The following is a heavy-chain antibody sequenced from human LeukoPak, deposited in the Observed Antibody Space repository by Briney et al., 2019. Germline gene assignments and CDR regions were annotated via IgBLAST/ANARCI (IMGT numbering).Heavy chain of an antibody. CDR2: ISSSSSYI. CDR1: GFTFSSYS. CDR3: ARESSSTSCSDY. V-gene: IGHV3-21*01. J-gene: IGHJ4*02. D-gene: IGHD2-2*01. Sequence: GALRLSCAASGFTFSSYSMNWVRQAPGKGLEWVSSISSSSSYIYYADSVKGRFTISRDNAKNSLYLQMNSLRAEDTAVYYCARESSSTSCSDYWGQGTLVTVS.